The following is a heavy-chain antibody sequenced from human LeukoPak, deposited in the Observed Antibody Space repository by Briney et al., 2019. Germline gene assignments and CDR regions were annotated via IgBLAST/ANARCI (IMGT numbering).Heavy chain of an antibody. Sequence: GGSLRLSCAASGFTFDDYAMHWVRQAPGKGLEWVSGISWNSGSIGYADSVKGRFTISRDNSKNTLYLQMNSLRAEDTAVYYCAKEVWYYYGSGSYYNEGPADYWGQGTLVTVSS. CDR3: AKEVWYYYGSGSYYNEGPADY. D-gene: IGHD3-10*01. CDR1: GFTFDDYA. CDR2: ISWNSGSI. J-gene: IGHJ4*02. V-gene: IGHV3-9*01.